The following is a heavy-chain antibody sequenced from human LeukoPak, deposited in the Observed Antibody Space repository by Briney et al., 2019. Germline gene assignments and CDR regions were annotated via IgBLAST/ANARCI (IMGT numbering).Heavy chain of an antibody. Sequence: GGSLRLSCAASGFTFSSYGMHWVRQAPGKGLEWVANIKQDGSEKYYVDSVKGRFTISRDNAKNSLYLQMNSLRAEDTAVYYCSRFVAVVGNPQDYWGQGTLVTVSS. J-gene: IGHJ4*02. CDR1: GFTFSSYG. CDR3: SRFVAVVGNPQDY. CDR2: IKQDGSEK. D-gene: IGHD6-19*01. V-gene: IGHV3-7*01.